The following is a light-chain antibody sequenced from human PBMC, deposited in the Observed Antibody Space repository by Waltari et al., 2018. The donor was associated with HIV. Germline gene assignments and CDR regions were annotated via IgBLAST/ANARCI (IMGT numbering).Light chain of an antibody. V-gene: IGLV1-40*01. CDR3: QSYDSSLSGSGV. CDR2: GNS. J-gene: IGLJ3*02. Sequence: QSVLTPPPSVSGAPGQRVTISCTGSSSNIGAGYDSHWYQQRPGTAPKLLIYGNSNRPSGVPDRFSGSKSGTSASLAITGLQAEDEADYYCQSYDSSLSGSGVFGGGTKLTVL. CDR1: SSNIGAGYD.